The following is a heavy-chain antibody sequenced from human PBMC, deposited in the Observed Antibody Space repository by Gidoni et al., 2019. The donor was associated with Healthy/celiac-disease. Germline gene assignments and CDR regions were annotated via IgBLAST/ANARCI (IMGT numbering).Heavy chain of an antibody. Sequence: VQLVESGGGLVQPGGSLRLSCSASGFTFSSYWMSWVRQAPGKGLEWVANIKQDGSEKYYVDSVKGRFTISRDNAKNSLYLQMNSLRAEDTAVYYCARDFGPVITIPNDAFDIWGQGTMVTVSS. CDR1: GFTFSSYW. CDR3: ARDFGPVITIPNDAFDI. CDR2: IKQDGSEK. V-gene: IGHV3-7*01. J-gene: IGHJ3*02. D-gene: IGHD2-21*01.